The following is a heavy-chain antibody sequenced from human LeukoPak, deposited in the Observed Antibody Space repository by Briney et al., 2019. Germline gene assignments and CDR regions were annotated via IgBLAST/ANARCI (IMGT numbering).Heavy chain of an antibody. J-gene: IGHJ6*02. D-gene: IGHD2-2*01. CDR1: GGSISSGGYY. CDR3: ARDLRGGYCSSTSCTPYGMDV. V-gene: IGHV4-31*03. Sequence: SETLSLTCTVSGGSISSGGYYWSWIRQHPGKGLEWIGYIYYSGSTYYNPSPKSRVTISVDTSKNQFSLKLSSVTAADTTVYYCARDLRGGYCSSTSCTPYGMDVWGQGTTVTVSS. CDR2: IYYSGST.